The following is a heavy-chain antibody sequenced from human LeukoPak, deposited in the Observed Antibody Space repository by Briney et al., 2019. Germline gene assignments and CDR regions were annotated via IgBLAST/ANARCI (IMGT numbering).Heavy chain of an antibody. V-gene: IGHV3-30*18. CDR3: AKEHPRGCSSTSCSPARAEYFQH. CDR2: ISYDGSNK. Sequence: PGGSLRLSCAASGFTFSSYGMHWVRQAPGKGLEWVAVISYDGSNKYYADSVKGRFTISRDNSKNTLYLQMNSLRAEDTAVYYCAKEHPRGCSSTSCSPARAEYFQHWGQGTLVTVSS. J-gene: IGHJ1*01. D-gene: IGHD2-2*01. CDR1: GFTFSSYG.